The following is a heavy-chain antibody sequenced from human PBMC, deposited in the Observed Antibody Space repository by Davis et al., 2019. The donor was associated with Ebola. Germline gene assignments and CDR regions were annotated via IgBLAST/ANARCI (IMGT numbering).Heavy chain of an antibody. D-gene: IGHD6-13*01. CDR1: GFTFSSYW. CDR2: ISYDGSNK. V-gene: IGHV3-30*18. CDR3: AKEIGQQLFPWDPYYYYGMDV. Sequence: GESLKISCAASGFTFSSYWMSWVRQAPGKGLEWVAVISYDGSNKYYADSVKGRFTISRDNSKNTLYLQMNSLRAEDTAVYYCAKEIGQQLFPWDPYYYYGMDVWGQGTTVTVSS. J-gene: IGHJ6*02.